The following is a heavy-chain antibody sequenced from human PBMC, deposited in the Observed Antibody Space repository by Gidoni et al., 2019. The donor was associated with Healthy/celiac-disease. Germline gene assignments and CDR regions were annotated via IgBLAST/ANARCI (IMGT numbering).Heavy chain of an antibody. CDR1: GGTFSSYA. CDR2: IIPIFGTA. CDR3: ARPDYYDSSGYYPRAFDI. Sequence: QVQLVQSGAEVHKPGSSVKVSCKASGGTFSSYAISWVRQAPGQGLEWMGGIIPIFGTANYAQTFQGRVTITADEFTSTAYMELSSLRSEDTAVYYCARPDYYDSSGYYPRAFDIWGQGTMVTVSS. D-gene: IGHD3-22*01. V-gene: IGHV1-69*01. J-gene: IGHJ3*02.